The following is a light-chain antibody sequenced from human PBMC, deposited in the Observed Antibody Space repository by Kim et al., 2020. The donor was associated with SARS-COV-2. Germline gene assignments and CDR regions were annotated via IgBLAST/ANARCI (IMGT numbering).Light chain of an antibody. Sequence: LGQTVRITSQGDSLIIYYASWYHQKPGQAPILVIYDKNKRPSWIPERFSGSSSGSTASLTITGAQAEDDADYYCGSRDSDNHRALFGGGTKLTVL. CDR1: SLIIYY. J-gene: IGLJ2*01. V-gene: IGLV3-19*01. CDR3: GSRDSDNHRAL. CDR2: DKN.